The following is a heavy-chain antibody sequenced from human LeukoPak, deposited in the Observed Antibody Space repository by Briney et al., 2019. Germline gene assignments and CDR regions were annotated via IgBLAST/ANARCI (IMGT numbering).Heavy chain of an antibody. CDR3: ASAGDSSGYYGGALRR. V-gene: IGHV1-24*01. D-gene: IGHD3-22*01. CDR1: GYTLTELS. CDR2: FDPEDGET. Sequence: ASVKVSCKVSGYTLTELSMHWVRQAPGKGLEWMGGFDPEDGETIYAQKFQGRVTVTEDTSTDTAYMELSSLRSEDTAVYYCASAGDSSGYYGGALRRWGQGTLVTVSS. J-gene: IGHJ4*02.